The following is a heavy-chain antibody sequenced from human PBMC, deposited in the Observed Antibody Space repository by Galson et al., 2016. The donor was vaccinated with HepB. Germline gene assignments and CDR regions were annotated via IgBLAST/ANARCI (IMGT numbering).Heavy chain of an antibody. J-gene: IGHJ4*02. CDR1: GYNFTHYA. D-gene: IGHD3-10*01. CDR2: INTDYGNT. V-gene: IGHV1-3*04. CDR3: ARDRRGGGSGSLYPLDY. Sequence: SVKVSCKASGYNFTHYALHWVRQAPGQRPEWMGWINTDYGNTKYSQKFQDRLTITRDTSATTANLELSSLRSEDTAVYYCARDRRGGGSGSLYPLDYWGQGTLVTVSS.